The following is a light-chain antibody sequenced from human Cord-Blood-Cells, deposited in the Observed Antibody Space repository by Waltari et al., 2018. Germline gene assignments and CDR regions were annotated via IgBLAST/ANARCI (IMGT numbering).Light chain of an antibody. CDR1: QSLLQSNGSNY. CDR2: LCS. Sequence: DIVMTQSPLSLPVTPGKPASRACRSSQSLLQSNGSNYLDWYLQKQGQSPQLLIYLCSNRASGVPDRFSVSGSGTDFTLKISRVEAEDVGVYYCMQALQTPTFGQGTKVEIK. CDR3: MQALQTPT. J-gene: IGKJ1*01. V-gene: IGKV2-28*01.